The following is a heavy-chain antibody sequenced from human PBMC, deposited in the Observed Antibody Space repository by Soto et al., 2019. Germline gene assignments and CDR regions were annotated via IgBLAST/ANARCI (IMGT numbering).Heavy chain of an antibody. CDR2: IWFDGSNR. D-gene: IGHD3-10*01. CDR3: ARDYGSGMDV. J-gene: IGHJ6*02. Sequence: QVQLVESGGGVVQPGRSLRLSCAASGLTFSSYGMHWVRQAPGKGLEWVAIIWFDGSNRYYADSVKGRFTISRDNSKNTLYLQMNSLRAEDTAVYYCARDYGSGMDVWGQGTTATVSS. V-gene: IGHV3-33*01. CDR1: GLTFSSYG.